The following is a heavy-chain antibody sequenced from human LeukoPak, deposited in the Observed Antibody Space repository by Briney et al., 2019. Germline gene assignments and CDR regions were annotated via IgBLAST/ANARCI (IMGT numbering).Heavy chain of an antibody. CDR3: ARSYSSGWSDY. J-gene: IGHJ4*02. CDR1: GGSISSGGYY. CDR2: IYYSGST. D-gene: IGHD6-19*01. Sequence: SQTLSPTCTVSGGSISSGGYYWSWIRQHPGKGLEWIGYIYYSGSTYYNPSLKSRVTISVDTSKNQFSLKLSYVTAEDTAVYYCARSYSSGWSDYWGQGTLVTVSS. V-gene: IGHV4-31*03.